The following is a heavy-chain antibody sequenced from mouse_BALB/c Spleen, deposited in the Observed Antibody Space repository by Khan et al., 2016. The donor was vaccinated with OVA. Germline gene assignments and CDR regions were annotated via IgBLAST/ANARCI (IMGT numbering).Heavy chain of an antibody. Sequence: EVELVESGGGLVKPGGSLKLSCAASGFTFSSYAMSWVRQSPEKRLEWVAEISSGGSYTYYPDTVTGRFPISRDNAKNTLYLEMSSLRSEDTAMYYCARASYNYGSSPWFFDYWGQGTTLTVSS. CDR3: ARASYNYGSSPWFFDY. CDR2: ISSGGSYT. V-gene: IGHV5-9-4*01. J-gene: IGHJ2*01. D-gene: IGHD1-1*01. CDR1: GFTFSSYA.